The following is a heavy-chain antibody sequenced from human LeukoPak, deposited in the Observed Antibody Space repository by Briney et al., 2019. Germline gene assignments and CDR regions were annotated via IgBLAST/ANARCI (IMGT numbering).Heavy chain of an antibody. CDR1: GYTFTVFY. CDR2: INPNSGGT. Sequence: GASVKVSCKASGYTFTVFYMHWVRQTPGQGLEWMGWINPNSGGTNYAQKFQGRVTMTRDTSISTVYMELSRLRSDDTAVYYCARSKVYPNDYWGRGTLVTVSS. V-gene: IGHV1-2*02. CDR3: ARSKVYPNDY. D-gene: IGHD1-14*01. J-gene: IGHJ4*02.